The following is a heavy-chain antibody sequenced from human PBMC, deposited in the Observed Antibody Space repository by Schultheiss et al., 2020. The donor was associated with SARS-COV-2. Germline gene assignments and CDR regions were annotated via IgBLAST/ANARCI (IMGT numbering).Heavy chain of an antibody. Sequence: GGSLRLSCAASGFTFSSYGMHWVRQAPGKGLEWVSGISGSGGSTYYADSVKGRFTISRDNAKNLLYLQVNSLRAGDTAVYYCARDMSNGGYDLWGQGTLVTVSS. D-gene: IGHD4-17*01. V-gene: IGHV3-21*04. J-gene: IGHJ5*02. CDR3: ARDMSNGGYDL. CDR2: ISGSGGST. CDR1: GFTFSSYG.